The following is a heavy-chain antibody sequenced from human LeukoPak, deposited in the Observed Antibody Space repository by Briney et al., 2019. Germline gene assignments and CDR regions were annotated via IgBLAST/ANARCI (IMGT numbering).Heavy chain of an antibody. V-gene: IGHV3-21*01. Sequence: GGSLRLSCAASGFTFSSYSMNWVRQAPGKGLEWVSSISSSSSYIYYADSVKGRFTISRDNAKNSLYLQMNSLRAEDTAVYYCARGPAVDAAEYFQHWGQGTLVTVSS. D-gene: IGHD6-19*01. CDR2: ISSSSSYI. CDR1: GFTFSSYS. CDR3: ARGPAVDAAEYFQH. J-gene: IGHJ1*01.